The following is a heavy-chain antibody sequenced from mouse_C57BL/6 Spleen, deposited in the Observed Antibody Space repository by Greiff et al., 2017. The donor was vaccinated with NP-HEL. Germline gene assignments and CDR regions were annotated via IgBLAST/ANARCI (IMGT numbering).Heavy chain of an antibody. CDR1: GFSLSTFGMG. CDR3: ARPYYYVSSGYAMDY. V-gene: IGHV8-8*01. J-gene: IGHJ4*01. CDR2: IWWDDDK. D-gene: IGHD1-1*01. Sequence: ESGPGILQPSQTLSLTCSFSGFSLSTFGMGVGWIRQPSGKGLEWLAHIWWDDDKYYNPALKSRLTISKDTSKNQVFLKIANVDTADTATYYCARPYYYVSSGYAMDYWGQGTSVTVSS.